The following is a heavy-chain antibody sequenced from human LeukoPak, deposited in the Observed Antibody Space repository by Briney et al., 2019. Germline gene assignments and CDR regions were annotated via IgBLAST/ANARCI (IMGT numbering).Heavy chain of an antibody. Sequence: PGGSLRLSCAASGFSFSDAWMNWVRQAPGKGLEWVGRIKPKTDGETTEYAAPVKGRFSISRDDSKNMLYLQMNSLKTEDTAVYYCITPLPYSAQGGQGTLVTVSS. CDR1: GFSFSDAW. CDR2: IKPKTDGETT. CDR3: ITPLPYSAQ. J-gene: IGHJ4*02. D-gene: IGHD2-21*01. V-gene: IGHV3-15*07.